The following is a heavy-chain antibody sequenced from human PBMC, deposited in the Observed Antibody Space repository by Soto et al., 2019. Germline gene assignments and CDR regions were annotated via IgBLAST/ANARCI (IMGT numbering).Heavy chain of an antibody. CDR1: RNTFRSYA. J-gene: IGHJ6*02. V-gene: IGHV1-69*13. CDR3: ARDRGIAAAGPNYYGMDV. CDR2: IIPIFGTA. Sequence: SGECSFKAARNTFRSYAISWVREAPGQGLEWMGGIIPIFGTANYAQKFQGRVTITADESTSTAYMELSSLRSEDTAVYYCARDRGIAAAGPNYYGMDVWGQGTTVTVSS. D-gene: IGHD6-13*01.